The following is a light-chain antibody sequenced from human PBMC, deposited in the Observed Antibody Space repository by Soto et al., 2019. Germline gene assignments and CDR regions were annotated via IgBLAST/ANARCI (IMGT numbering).Light chain of an antibody. CDR2: AAS. CDR3: QQYYSFPLS. CDR1: QDINSY. Sequence: DVQMTQSPSSLSASVGGRVTITCRASQDINSYLAWYQQKPGNAPKSLIYAASSLQTGVPSRFSGIEYGTDFDHTISNLQPEDSTAYYCQQYYSFPLSFGGGTKVEIK. J-gene: IGKJ4*01. V-gene: IGKV1D-16*01.